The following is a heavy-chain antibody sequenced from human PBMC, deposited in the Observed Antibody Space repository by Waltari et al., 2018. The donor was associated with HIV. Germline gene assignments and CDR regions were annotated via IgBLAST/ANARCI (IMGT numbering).Heavy chain of an antibody. CDR1: GFTFSSYN. D-gene: IGHD1-1*01. CDR2: ITSSGYTI. Sequence: EVQLVESGGGLVQPGGSLRLSCVASGFTFSSYNMNWVRQAPGKGLEWLSYITSSGYTIYYADSVAGRFTVSRDNAKNSLYLQMNSLRAEDTAVYYCARTTHGIDFWGQGTLVTVSS. J-gene: IGHJ4*02. V-gene: IGHV3-48*04. CDR3: ARTTHGIDF.